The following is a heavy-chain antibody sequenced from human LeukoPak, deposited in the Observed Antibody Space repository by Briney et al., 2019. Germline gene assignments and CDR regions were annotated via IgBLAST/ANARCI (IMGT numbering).Heavy chain of an antibody. CDR1: GFTFSSYA. J-gene: IGHJ3*02. D-gene: IGHD3-22*01. CDR2: ISYDGSNK. Sequence: QPGRSLRLSCAASGFTFSSYAMHWVRQAPGKGLEWVAVISYDGSNKYYADSVKGRFTISRDNSKNTLYLQMNSLRAEDTAVYYCATLVVVIPGDAFDIWGQGTMVTVSS. CDR3: ATLVVVIPGDAFDI. V-gene: IGHV3-30*04.